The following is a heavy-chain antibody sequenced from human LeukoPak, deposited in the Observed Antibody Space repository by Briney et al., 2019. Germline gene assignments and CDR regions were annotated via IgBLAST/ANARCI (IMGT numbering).Heavy chain of an antibody. V-gene: IGHV3-7*01. Sequence: GGSLRLSCAASGFTFSSYWMSWVRQAPGKGLEWVANIKQDGSEKYYVDSVKGRFTISRDNAKNSLYLQMNSLRAEDTAVYYCARAGTYDRGGHFDYWGQGTLVTVSS. CDR1: GFTFSSYW. CDR2: IKQDGSEK. CDR3: ARAGTYDRGGHFDY. J-gene: IGHJ4*02. D-gene: IGHD3-22*01.